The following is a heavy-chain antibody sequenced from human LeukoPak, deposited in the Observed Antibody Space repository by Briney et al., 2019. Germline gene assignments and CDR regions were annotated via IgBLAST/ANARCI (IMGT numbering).Heavy chain of an antibody. CDR3: ARLGPLAYCGGDCYPDAFEI. V-gene: IGHV5-51*01. CDR2: IYPGDSDT. Sequence: GESLKISRKVSGYSFTTYWIGWVRQMPGKGLEWMGIIYPGDSDTRYSPSFRGQVTISADKSINTAYLHWSSLQASDTAMYYCARLGPLAYCGGDCYPDAFEIWGQGTMVTVSS. CDR1: GYSFTTYW. J-gene: IGHJ3*02. D-gene: IGHD2-21*02.